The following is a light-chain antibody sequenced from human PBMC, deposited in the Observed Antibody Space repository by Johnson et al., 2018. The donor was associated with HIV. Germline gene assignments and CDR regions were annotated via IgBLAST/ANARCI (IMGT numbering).Light chain of an antibody. CDR2: DNN. CDR1: SSNIGNNY. V-gene: IGLV1-51*01. CDR3: GTWDSSLSGV. Sequence: QSVLTQPPSVYAAPGQKVTISCSGSSSNIGNNYVSWYQQLPGTAPKLLIYDNNKRPSGIPDRFSGSKSGTSATLVITGLQTGDEADYYCGTWDSSLSGVFGTGTKVTVL. J-gene: IGLJ1*01.